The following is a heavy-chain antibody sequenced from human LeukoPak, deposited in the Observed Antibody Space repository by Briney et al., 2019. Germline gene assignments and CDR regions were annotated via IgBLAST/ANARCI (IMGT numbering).Heavy chain of an antibody. D-gene: IGHD3-22*01. Sequence: SETLSLTCTVSGGSISSYYWSWIRQPPGKGLEWIGYIYYSGSTNYNPSLKSRVTISVDTSKNQFSLKLSSVTAADTAVYYCARGRTYYYDSSGYYFRYYYYYMDVWGKGTTVTVSS. V-gene: IGHV4-59*01. CDR3: ARGRTYYYDSSGYYFRYYYYYMDV. CDR1: GGSISSYY. CDR2: IYYSGST. J-gene: IGHJ6*03.